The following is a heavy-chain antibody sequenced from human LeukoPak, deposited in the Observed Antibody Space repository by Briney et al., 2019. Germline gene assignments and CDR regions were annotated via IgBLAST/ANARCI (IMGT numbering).Heavy chain of an antibody. CDR2: IYTSGST. J-gene: IGHJ3*02. CDR1: GGSISSYY. V-gene: IGHV4-4*09. D-gene: IGHD3-10*01. CDR3: ARAGGSGTYRFGSFDI. Sequence: SETLSLTCTVSGGSISSYYWSWIRQPPGKGLEWIGYIYTSGSTNYNPSLKSRVTISVDTSKNQFSLRLSSGTAADTAVYYCARAGGSGTYRFGSFDIWGQGTMVTVSS.